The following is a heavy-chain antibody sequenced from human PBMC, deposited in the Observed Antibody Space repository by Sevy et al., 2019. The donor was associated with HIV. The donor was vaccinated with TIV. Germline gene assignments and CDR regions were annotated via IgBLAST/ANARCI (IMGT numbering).Heavy chain of an antibody. Sequence: GGSLRLSCAASGFTFSNAWMNWVRQAPGKGLEWVGRIKSKTDGGTTDYAAPVKGRFTISRNDSKNTLYLQMNSLKTEDTAAYYCTTAPPGYGVPSHWGQGTLVTVSS. J-gene: IGHJ1*01. D-gene: IGHD4-17*01. CDR1: GFTFSNAW. CDR2: IKSKTDGGTT. V-gene: IGHV3-15*07. CDR3: TTAPPGYGVPSH.